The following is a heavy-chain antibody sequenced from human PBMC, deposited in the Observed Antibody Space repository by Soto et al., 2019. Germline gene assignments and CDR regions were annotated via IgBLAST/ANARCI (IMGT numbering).Heavy chain of an antibody. CDR3: ARAVYYDSSGYCLFDY. V-gene: IGHV4-34*01. Sequence: SETLSLTCAVYGGSFSGYSWTWIRQPPGVGLEWIGEVTHSGSTNYSPSLKSRVTISIDTSKNQFSLRLNSVTAADTAVYYCARAVYYDSSGYCLFDYWGQGTLVTVSS. D-gene: IGHD3-22*01. CDR2: VTHSGST. J-gene: IGHJ4*02. CDR1: GGSFSGYS.